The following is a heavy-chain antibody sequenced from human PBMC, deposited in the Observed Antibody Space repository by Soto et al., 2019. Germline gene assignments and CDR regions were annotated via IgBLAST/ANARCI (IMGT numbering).Heavy chain of an antibody. J-gene: IGHJ6*02. Sequence: SETLSLTCTVSGGSVSSGSYYWSWIRQPPGKGLEWIGYIYYSGSTNYNPSLKSRVTISVDTSKNQFSLKLSSVTAADTAVYYCARDSLYPMIVGATVTDYYYGMDVWGQGTTVTVSS. D-gene: IGHD1-26*01. CDR3: ARDSLYPMIVGATVTDYYYGMDV. V-gene: IGHV4-61*01. CDR1: GGSVSSGSYY. CDR2: IYYSGST.